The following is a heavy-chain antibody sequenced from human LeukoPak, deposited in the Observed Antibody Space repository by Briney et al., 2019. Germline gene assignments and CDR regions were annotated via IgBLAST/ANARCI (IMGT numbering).Heavy chain of an antibody. CDR1: GFTFRGST. CDR3: TRGGHNNYYDGMDV. J-gene: IGHJ6*02. D-gene: IGHD5-24*01. CDR2: IRSKANSYAT. V-gene: IGHV3-73*01. Sequence: GGSLRLSCAASGFTFRGSTMHWVRQASGKGLEWVGRIRSKANSYATAYAASVKGRFTISRDDSKNTAFLQMNSLKAEDTAVYYCTRGGHNNYYDGMDVWGQGTTVIVSS.